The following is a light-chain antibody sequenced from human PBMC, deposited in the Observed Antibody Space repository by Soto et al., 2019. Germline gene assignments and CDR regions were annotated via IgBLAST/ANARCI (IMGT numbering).Light chain of an antibody. J-gene: IGKJ1*01. CDR1: QSVSSN. Sequence: EIVLIQSPATLSLSPGERATLSCRASQSVSSNLAWYQQNPGQAPRLLIFDAFNRATGIPARFSGSGSGTDFTLTISSLEPEDFAAYYCQQYGSSPRTFGQGTKVDI. CDR3: QQYGSSPRT. V-gene: IGKV3D-11*03. CDR2: DAF.